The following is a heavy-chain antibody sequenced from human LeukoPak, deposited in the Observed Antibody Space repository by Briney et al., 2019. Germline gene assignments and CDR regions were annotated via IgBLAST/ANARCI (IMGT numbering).Heavy chain of an antibody. J-gene: IGHJ4*02. CDR1: GFTLSSYE. D-gene: IGHD6-19*01. V-gene: IGHV3-48*03. CDR2: ISSSGSTI. Sequence: QPGGSLRLSCAASGFTLSSYEMNWVRQAPGKGLEWVSYISSSGSTIYYADSVKGRFTISRDNAKNSLYLQMNSLRAEDTAVYYCVRAAVAGTRTYFDYWGQGTLVTVSS. CDR3: VRAAVAGTRTYFDY.